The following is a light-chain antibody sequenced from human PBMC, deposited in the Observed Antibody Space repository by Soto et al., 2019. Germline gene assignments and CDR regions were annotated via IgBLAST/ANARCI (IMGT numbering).Light chain of an antibody. V-gene: IGLV2-23*02. CDR3: CSYAGSSTVI. Sequence: QSVLTQPASVSGSPGQSITISCTGSRSDVGSYNLVSWYQHHPGKAPKLMIYDVNKRPSGVSNRFSGSKSGNTASLTISGLQPEDEADYYCCSYAGSSTVIFVGGTTLTVL. CDR1: RSDVGSYNL. CDR2: DVN. J-gene: IGLJ2*01.